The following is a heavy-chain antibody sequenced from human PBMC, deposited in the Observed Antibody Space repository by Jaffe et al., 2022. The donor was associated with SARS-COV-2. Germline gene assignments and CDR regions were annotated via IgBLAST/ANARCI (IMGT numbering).Heavy chain of an antibody. D-gene: IGHD5-12*01. J-gene: IGHJ3*01. V-gene: IGHV4-61*02. CDR2: IHVSGST. CDR1: GGSISSGSYP. CDR3: ARVGGWLQLPIGFDV. Sequence: QVQLQESGPGLVKPSQTLSLTCTVSGGSISSGSYPWSWIRKPAGKGLEWIGLIHVSGSTTYSPSLESRVTIFLGTSRNQISLRLSSVTAADTAVYYCARVGGWLQLPIGFDVWGQGTAVTVSS.